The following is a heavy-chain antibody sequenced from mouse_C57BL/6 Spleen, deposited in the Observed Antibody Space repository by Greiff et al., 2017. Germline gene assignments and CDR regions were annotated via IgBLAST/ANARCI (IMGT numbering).Heavy chain of an antibody. Sequence: QVQLQQPGAELVRPGSSVKLSCKASGYTFTSYWMHWVKQRPIQGLEWIGNIDPSDSETHYNQKFKDKATLTVDKSSSTAYMQLSSLTSEDSAVYYCAREGDYYGSSCDYWGQGTTLTVAS. J-gene: IGHJ2*01. CDR1: GYTFTSYW. CDR2: IDPSDSET. V-gene: IGHV1-52*01. D-gene: IGHD1-1*01. CDR3: AREGDYYGSSCDY.